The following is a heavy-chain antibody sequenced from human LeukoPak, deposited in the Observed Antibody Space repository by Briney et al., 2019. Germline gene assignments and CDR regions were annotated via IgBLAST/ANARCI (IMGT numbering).Heavy chain of an antibody. J-gene: IGHJ4*02. Sequence: GGSLRLSCAASGFIFSSYEMNWVRQAPGKGLKWVSSISNTGNNLYYADSVKGRFTISRDNAKNSLYLQMNSLRAEDTAVYYCTTDDESGYWGQGTLVTVSS. CDR2: ISNTGNNL. CDR3: TTDDESGY. CDR1: GFIFSSYE. V-gene: IGHV3-48*03.